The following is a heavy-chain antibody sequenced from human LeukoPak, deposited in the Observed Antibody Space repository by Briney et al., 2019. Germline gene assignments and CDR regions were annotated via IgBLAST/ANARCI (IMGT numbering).Heavy chain of an antibody. J-gene: IGHJ4*02. CDR2: IYSGGST. CDR3: ARDFHYGSGSYLGY. V-gene: IGHV3-66*01. CDR1: GFTVSSNY. Sequence: GGPLRLSCAASGFTVSSNYMSWVRQAPGKGLEWVSVIYSGGSTYYADSVKGRFTISRDNSKNTLYLQMNSLRAEDTVVYYCARDFHYGSGSYLGYWGQGTLVTVSS. D-gene: IGHD3-10*01.